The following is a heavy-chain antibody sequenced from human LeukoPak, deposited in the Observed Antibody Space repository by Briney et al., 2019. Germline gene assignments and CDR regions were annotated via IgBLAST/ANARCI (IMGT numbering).Heavy chain of an antibody. CDR2: IIPILGIA. J-gene: IGHJ3*02. V-gene: IGHV1-69*04. CDR3: AREDLTLDAFDI. Sequence: GASVKVSCKASGGTFSSYAISWVRQAPGQGLEWMGRIIPILGIANHAQKFQGRVTITADKSTSTAYMELSSLRSEDTAVYYCAREDLTLDAFDIWGQGTMVTVSS. D-gene: IGHD2-21*02. CDR1: GGTFSSYA.